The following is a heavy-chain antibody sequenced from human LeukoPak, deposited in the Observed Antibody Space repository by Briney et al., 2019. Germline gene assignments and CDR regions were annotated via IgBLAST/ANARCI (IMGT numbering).Heavy chain of an antibody. J-gene: IGHJ5*02. CDR3: AKDRARSYGYGNNFDP. CDR1: GFTFDDYA. CDR2: ITGDGSTT. V-gene: IGHV3-43*02. D-gene: IGHD5-18*01. Sequence: GGSLRLSCAASGFTFDDYAMHWVRQVPGKRLEWISLITGDGSTTYYGDSMKGRFTISRDNSKNSLYLQMNSVRAEDTALYYCAKDRARSYGYGNNFDPWGQGTLATVSS.